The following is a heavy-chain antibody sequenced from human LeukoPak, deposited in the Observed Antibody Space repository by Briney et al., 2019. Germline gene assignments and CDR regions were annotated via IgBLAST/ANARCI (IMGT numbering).Heavy chain of an antibody. Sequence: VASVKVSCKASGYTFTSYGISWVRQAPGQGLDWMGWISAYNGNTNYAQKLQGRVTMTTDTSTSTAYMELRSLRSDDTAVYYCARDHSTLEWLSEPGWFDPWGQGTLVTVSS. CDR2: ISAYNGNT. CDR3: ARDHSTLEWLSEPGWFDP. V-gene: IGHV1-18*01. CDR1: GYTFTSYG. J-gene: IGHJ5*02. D-gene: IGHD3-3*01.